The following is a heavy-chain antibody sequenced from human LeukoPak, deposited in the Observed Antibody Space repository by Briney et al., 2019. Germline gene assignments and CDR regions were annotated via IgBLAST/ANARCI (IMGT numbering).Heavy chain of an antibody. CDR2: ISEDGSNK. CDR1: GLTFRNYW. V-gene: IGHV3-7*01. CDR3: VSWSGKYYVTSEIPANS. D-gene: IGHD3-10*02. J-gene: IGHJ4*02. Sequence: HAGGSLRLSCAASGLTFRNYWMSWIRQAPGKGLEWAAHISEDGSNKYYVDSVKGRFTISRDNAKNSLYLQMNSLRVEDTAEYYCVSWSGKYYVTSEIPANSWGQGTLVTVSS.